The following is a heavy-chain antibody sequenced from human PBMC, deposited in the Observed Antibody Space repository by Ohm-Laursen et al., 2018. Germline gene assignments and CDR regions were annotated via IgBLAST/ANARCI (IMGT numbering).Heavy chain of an antibody. CDR2: INPNSGGT. CDR3: ARISRVSDAVDI. CDR1: GYTFTGYY. Sequence: ASVKVSCKVSGYTFTGYYIHWVRQAPGQGLEWMGWINPNSGGTNYAQKFQARVTMTRDTSISTAYMELSRVRSDDTAVYYCARISRVSDAVDIWGQGTMVTVSS. V-gene: IGHV1-2*02. J-gene: IGHJ3*02.